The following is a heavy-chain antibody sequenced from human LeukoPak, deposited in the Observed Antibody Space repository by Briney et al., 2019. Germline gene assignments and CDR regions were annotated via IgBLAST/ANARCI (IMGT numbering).Heavy chain of an antibody. D-gene: IGHD3-10*01. CDR3: AKDLAYYASGQQNY. Sequence: GGSLRLSCAASGFIASSNHMSRVRQAPGKGLEWVSVINSGGSMYYADSVKGRFTLSRDNYKNTLYLQMNSLRAENTAVYYCAKDLAYYASGQQNYWGQGTLVTVSS. CDR1: GFIASSNH. CDR2: INSGGSM. V-gene: IGHV3-66*01. J-gene: IGHJ4*02.